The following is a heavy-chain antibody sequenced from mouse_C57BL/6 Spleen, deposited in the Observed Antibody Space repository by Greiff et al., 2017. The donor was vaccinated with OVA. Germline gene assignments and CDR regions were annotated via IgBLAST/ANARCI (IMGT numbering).Heavy chain of an antibody. J-gene: IGHJ2*01. CDR2: IRNKANGYTT. V-gene: IGHV7-3*01. Sequence: EVKLMESGGGLVQPGGSLSLSCAASGFTFTDYYMSWVRQPPGKALEWLGFIRNKANGYTTEYSASVKGRFTISRDNSQSILYLQMNALRAEDSATYYCARYIKATPYYFDYWGQGTTLTVSS. D-gene: IGHD3-2*02. CDR3: ARYIKATPYYFDY. CDR1: GFTFTDYY.